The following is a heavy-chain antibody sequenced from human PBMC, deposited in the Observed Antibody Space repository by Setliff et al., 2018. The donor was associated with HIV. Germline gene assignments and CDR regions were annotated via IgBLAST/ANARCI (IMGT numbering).Heavy chain of an antibody. D-gene: IGHD2-2*01. CDR3: ARKPTGSPSDY. Sequence: ASVKVSCKVSGYSLTELSIHWVRQAPGEGLEWMGGFDPEDDETVYAEKFQGRVTMTEDTSTDTAYMELRSLRSDDTALYYCARKPTGSPSDYWGQGTLVTVSS. CDR1: GYSLTELS. V-gene: IGHV1-24*01. CDR2: FDPEDDET. J-gene: IGHJ4*02.